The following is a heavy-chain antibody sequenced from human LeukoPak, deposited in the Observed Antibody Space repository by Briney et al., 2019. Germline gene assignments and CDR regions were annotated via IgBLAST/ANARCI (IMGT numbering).Heavy chain of an antibody. Sequence: PGRSLRLSCAASGFTFDDYAMHWVRQAPGKGLEWVSGINWNGGSTGYADSVKGRFTISRDNAKNSLYPQMNSLRAEDTALYYCARGISGSYGDYWGQGTLVTVSS. CDR2: INWNGGST. CDR3: ARGISGSYGDY. V-gene: IGHV3-20*04. D-gene: IGHD1-26*01. CDR1: GFTFDDYA. J-gene: IGHJ4*02.